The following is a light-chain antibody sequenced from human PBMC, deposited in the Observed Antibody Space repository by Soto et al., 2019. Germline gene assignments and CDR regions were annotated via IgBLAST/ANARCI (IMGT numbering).Light chain of an antibody. V-gene: IGKV3D-15*01. J-gene: IGKJ5*01. CDR2: AAS. CDR1: ETVRSN. CDR3: QQRNTWPPIT. Sequence: RVMTQSPDTLSVSLGERSTLXXRASETVRSNLAWYQQKPGQAPRLLXYAASTRATGIPARFIGNGSGTEFTLTISSLQSEDFAVYYCQQRNTWPPITFGQGTRLEIK.